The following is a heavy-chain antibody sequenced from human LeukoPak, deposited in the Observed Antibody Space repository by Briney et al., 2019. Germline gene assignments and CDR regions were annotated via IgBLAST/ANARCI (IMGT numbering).Heavy chain of an antibody. D-gene: IGHD6-6*01. V-gene: IGHV3-23*01. J-gene: IGHJ4*02. Sequence: GGSLRLSCAASGRIFSSDVMSWVRQPPGKGLEWVSGVSGSGTSTYYADSAKGRFTISRDNSKNPLYLQMISLRAEDTAVYYCAGDSSSSGGLEYWGQGNLVTVSS. CDR1: GRIFSSDV. CDR3: AGDSSSSGGLEY. CDR2: VSGSGTST.